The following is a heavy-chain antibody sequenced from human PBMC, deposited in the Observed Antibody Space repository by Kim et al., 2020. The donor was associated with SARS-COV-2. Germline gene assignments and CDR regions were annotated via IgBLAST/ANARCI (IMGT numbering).Heavy chain of an antibody. CDR2: IYQSGST. V-gene: IGHV4-34*01. D-gene: IGHD2-2*02. J-gene: IGHJ6*02. CDR3: ARGRAGVVPAPILGNGPHYDYFIMDV. CDR1: GGSFSGYY. Sequence: SETLSLTCAVYGGSFSGYYWSWIRQCPGKGLEWIGKIYQSGSTNYNPSLKSRVTISVDTSKNQFSLKLSSVTAADTGFYYCARGRAGVVPAPILGNGPHYDYFIMDVWAHGTPVTVSS.